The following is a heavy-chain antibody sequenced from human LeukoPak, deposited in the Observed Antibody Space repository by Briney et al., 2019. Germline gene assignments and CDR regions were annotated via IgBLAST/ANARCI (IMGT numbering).Heavy chain of an antibody. V-gene: IGHV4-59*01. Sequence: PSETLSLTCTVSGGSISSYYWSWIRQPPGKRLEWIGYIYYSGSTNYNPSLKSRVTISVDTSKNQFSLKLSSVTAADTAVYYCAMPPNYDFWSGYSEYYFDYWGQGTLVTVSS. J-gene: IGHJ4*02. CDR3: AMPPNYDFWSGYSEYYFDY. D-gene: IGHD3-3*01. CDR1: GGSISSYY. CDR2: IYYSGST.